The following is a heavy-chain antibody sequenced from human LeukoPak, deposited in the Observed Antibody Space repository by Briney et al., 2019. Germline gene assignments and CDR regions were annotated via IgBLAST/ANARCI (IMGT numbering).Heavy chain of an antibody. CDR2: MSPKTGDR. J-gene: IGHJ5*02. Sequence: GASVKVSCKASGYSFSNFHINWGRQASGQGPEWIGWMSPKTGDRGYALKFQGRVTMTSDTFEGTVYMELHSLTSDDTAVYYCARTPPKGDIDTWGQGTMVTVSS. D-gene: IGHD2-21*02. V-gene: IGHV1-8*01. CDR3: ARTPPKGDIDT. CDR1: GYSFSNFH.